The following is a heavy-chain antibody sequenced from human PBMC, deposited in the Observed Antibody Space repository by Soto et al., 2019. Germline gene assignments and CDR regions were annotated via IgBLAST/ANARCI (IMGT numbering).Heavy chain of an antibody. V-gene: IGHV1-69*02. Sequence: ASVKVSCKASGGGFSSYTISWVRQAPGQGLEWMGRIIPILGIANYAQKFQGRVTITADKSTSTAYMELSSLRSEDTAVYYCATQIVATTGVDYWGQGTLVTVSS. CDR1: GGGFSSYT. J-gene: IGHJ4*02. CDR2: IIPILGIA. D-gene: IGHD5-12*01. CDR3: ATQIVATTGVDY.